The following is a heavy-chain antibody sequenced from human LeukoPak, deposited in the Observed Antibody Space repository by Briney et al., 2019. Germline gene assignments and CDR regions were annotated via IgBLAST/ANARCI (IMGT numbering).Heavy chain of an antibody. CDR3: AKAYYDPSGYSCYFDY. D-gene: IGHD3-22*01. V-gene: IGHV3-21*01. Sequence: PGGSLRLSCAASGFPFSAYSMNWVRQAPGKGLEWVSSISGSSSYVYYADSVKGRFTISRDNAKNSLYLHMNSLRAEDTAVYYCAKAYYDPSGYSCYFDYWGQGTLVTVSS. CDR2: ISGSSSYV. CDR1: GFPFSAYS. J-gene: IGHJ4*02.